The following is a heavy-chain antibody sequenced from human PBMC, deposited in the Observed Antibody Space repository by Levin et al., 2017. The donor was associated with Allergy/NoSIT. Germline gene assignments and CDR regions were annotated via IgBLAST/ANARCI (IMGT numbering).Heavy chain of an antibody. CDR2: IYYSGST. J-gene: IGHJ5*02. V-gene: IGHV4-39*07. CDR1: GGSISSSSHY. Sequence: PSETLSLTCTVSGGSISSSSHYWGWIRQPPGKGLEWIGSIYYSGSTHYNPSLKSRVTISVDTSKNQFSLKVSSLTAADTAVYYCARIGSCSRSSCPEGWFDPWGQGTLVTVSS. CDR3: ARIGSCSRSSCPEGWFDP. D-gene: IGHD2-2*01.